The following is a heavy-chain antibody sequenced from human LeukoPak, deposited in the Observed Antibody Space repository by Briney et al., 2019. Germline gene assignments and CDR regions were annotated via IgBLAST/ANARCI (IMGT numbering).Heavy chain of an antibody. V-gene: IGHV1-24*01. Sequence: GASVKVSCRVSGYTLTELSMHWVRQAPGKGLEWMGGFDPEDGETIYAQKFQGRVTMTEDTSTDTAYMELSSLGSEDTAVYYCARGRPAAFPEPSYYGMDVWGQGTTVTVSS. J-gene: IGHJ6*02. D-gene: IGHD2-2*01. CDR2: FDPEDGET. CDR3: ARGRPAAFPEPSYYGMDV. CDR1: GYTLTELS.